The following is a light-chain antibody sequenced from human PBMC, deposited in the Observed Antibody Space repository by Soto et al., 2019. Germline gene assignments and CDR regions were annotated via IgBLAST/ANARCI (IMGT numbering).Light chain of an antibody. CDR1: TGAVTSGYY. J-gene: IGLJ2*01. Sequence: QAVVTQEPSLTVSPGGTVTLTCATNTGAVTSGYYPNWFQQKPGQAPRALIYSTNNKYSWTPARFSGSLLGGKAALTLSGVPPEDEADYYCLLYYGGQLGVFGGGTKLTVL. V-gene: IGLV7-43*01. CDR2: STN. CDR3: LLYYGGQLGV.